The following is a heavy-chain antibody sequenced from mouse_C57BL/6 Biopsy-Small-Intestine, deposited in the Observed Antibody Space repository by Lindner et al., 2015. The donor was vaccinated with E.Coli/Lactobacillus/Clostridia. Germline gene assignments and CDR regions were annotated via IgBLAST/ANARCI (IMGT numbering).Heavy chain of an antibody. CDR3: ARKGWAWFAY. V-gene: IGHV1-9*01. CDR2: SLPGSISS. D-gene: IGHD3-3*01. Sequence: VQLQESGAELMKPGASVNLSCKATGYTFTDYWIEWIKQRPRHGLEWVGESLPGSISSNYNEKFRGKATFTADTSSNTAYMQLSSLTTEDSAIYYCARKGWAWFAYWGQGTLVTVSA. J-gene: IGHJ3*01. CDR1: GYTFTDYW.